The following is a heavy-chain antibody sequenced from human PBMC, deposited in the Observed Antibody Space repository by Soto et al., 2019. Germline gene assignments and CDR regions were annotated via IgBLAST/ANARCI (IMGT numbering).Heavy chain of an antibody. V-gene: IGHV3-20*01. CDR1: GFTFDDYG. CDR3: ARASGPLQYYYYYMDV. Sequence: GGSLRLSCAASGFTFDDYGMSWVRQAPGKGLEWVSGINWNGGSTGYADSVKGRFTISRDNAKNSLYLQMNSLRAEDTALYHCARASGPLQYYYYYMDVWGKGTTVTVSS. J-gene: IGHJ6*03. CDR2: INWNGGST. D-gene: IGHD3-10*01.